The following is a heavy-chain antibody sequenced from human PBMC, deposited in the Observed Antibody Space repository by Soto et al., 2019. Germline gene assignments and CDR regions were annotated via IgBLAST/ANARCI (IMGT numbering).Heavy chain of an antibody. CDR2: IKSKTDGGTT. CDR1: GFTFSNAW. J-gene: IGHJ4*02. D-gene: IGHD3-9*01. Sequence: PVGSLRLSCAASGFTFSNAWMSWVRQAPGKGLEWVGRIKSKTDGGTTDYAAPVKGRFTISRGDSKNTLYLQMNSLKTEDTAVYYCTTDLYRFYDILTGYYEYYFDYWGQGTLVTVSS. CDR3: TTDLYRFYDILTGYYEYYFDY. V-gene: IGHV3-15*01.